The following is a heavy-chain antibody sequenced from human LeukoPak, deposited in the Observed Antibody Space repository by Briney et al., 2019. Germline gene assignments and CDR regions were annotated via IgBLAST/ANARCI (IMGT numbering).Heavy chain of an antibody. CDR2: INHSGST. D-gene: IGHD6-6*01. CDR1: GVSFSGYY. J-gene: IGHJ6*03. CDR3: ARGRLAARGYYYCYMDV. Sequence: PSETLSLTCAVYGVSFSGYYWSWLRQPPGKGLEWIGEINHSGSTNYNPSLKSRVTISVDTSKNQFSLKLSSVTAADTAVYYCARGRLAARGYYYCYMDVWGKGTTVTVSS. V-gene: IGHV4-34*01.